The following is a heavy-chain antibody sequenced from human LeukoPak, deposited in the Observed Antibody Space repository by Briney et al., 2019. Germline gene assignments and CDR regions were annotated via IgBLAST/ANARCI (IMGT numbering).Heavy chain of an antibody. V-gene: IGHV4-39*07. CDR2: IYYSGST. J-gene: IGHJ3*02. D-gene: IGHD3-16*02. Sequence: PSETLSLTCTVSGGSISSSSYYWGWIRQPPGKGLEWIGSIYYSGSTYYNPSLKSPVTISVDTSKNQFSLKLSSVTAADTAVYYCARATTFGGVIVVNAFDIWGQGTMVTVSS. CDR1: GGSISSSSYY. CDR3: ARATTFGGVIVVNAFDI.